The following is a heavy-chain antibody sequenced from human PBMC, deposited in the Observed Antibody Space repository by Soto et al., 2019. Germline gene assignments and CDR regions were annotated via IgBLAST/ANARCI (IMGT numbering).Heavy chain of an antibody. J-gene: IGHJ2*01. V-gene: IGHV4-39*01. D-gene: IGHD2-8*01. CDR3: ARTPLVMVYAQDYYWYFDL. CDR1: GGSISSSSYY. Sequence: QLQLQESGPGLVKPSETLSLTCTVSGGSISSSSYYWGWIRQPPGKGLEWIGSIYYSGSTYYNPSLKSRVTISVDTSKNQFSLKLSSVTAADTAVYYCARTPLVMVYAQDYYWYFDLWGRGTLVTVSS. CDR2: IYYSGST.